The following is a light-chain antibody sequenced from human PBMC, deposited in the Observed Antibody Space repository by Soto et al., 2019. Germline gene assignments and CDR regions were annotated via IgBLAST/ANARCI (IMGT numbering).Light chain of an antibody. Sequence: EIVMTQSPVTLSVSPGERATLSCRASQSVNNDLAWYQQKPGQAPRLLIYGASTRATGIPARFSGSGSGTEFTLTISSLQSEDSAVYYCQQYNNWPPFTFGPGTKVDIK. CDR1: QSVNND. CDR3: QQYNNWPPFT. CDR2: GAS. J-gene: IGKJ3*01. V-gene: IGKV3-15*01.